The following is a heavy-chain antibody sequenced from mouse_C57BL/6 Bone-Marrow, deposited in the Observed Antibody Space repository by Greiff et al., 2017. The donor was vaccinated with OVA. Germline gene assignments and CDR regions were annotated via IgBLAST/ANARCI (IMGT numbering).Heavy chain of an antibody. CDR3: ARNWRGITKIFAY. D-gene: IGHD2-4*01. J-gene: IGHJ3*01. CDR1: GFSLTSYG. Sequence: VKVVESGPGLVQPSQSLSITCTVSGFSLTSYGVHWVRQSPGKGLEWLGVIWSGGSTDYNAAFISRLSISKDNSKSQVFFKMNSLQADDTAIYYCARNWRGITKIFAYWGQGTLVTVSA. CDR2: IWSGGST. V-gene: IGHV2-2*01.